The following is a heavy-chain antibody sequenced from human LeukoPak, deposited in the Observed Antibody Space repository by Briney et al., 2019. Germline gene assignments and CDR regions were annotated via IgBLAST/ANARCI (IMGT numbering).Heavy chain of an antibody. J-gene: IGHJ4*02. D-gene: IGHD6-19*01. CDR3: ATGYTSGTRIDY. Sequence: GGSLRLSCAASGFTFSSYSMNWVRQAPGKGLEWVSAISSSSSDIYYTDSVKGRFTISRDNANNFLYLQVSSLRAEDTAVYYCATGYTSGTRIDYWGQGTLVSVSS. CDR1: GFTFSSYS. V-gene: IGHV3-21*01. CDR2: ISSSSSDI.